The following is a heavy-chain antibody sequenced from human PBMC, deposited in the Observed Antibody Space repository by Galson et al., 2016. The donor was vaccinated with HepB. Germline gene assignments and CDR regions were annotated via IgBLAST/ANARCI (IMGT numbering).Heavy chain of an antibody. Sequence: SVKVSCKASGYTFTGYYMHWVRQAPEQGLEWMGWINPASGGTNYAQKFQGRVTMTRDTSISTAYMALSRLRSDDTAVYYCARDPLSGYFDQWGQGALVTVSS. D-gene: IGHD6-25*01. CDR2: INPASGGT. V-gene: IGHV1-2*02. CDR3: ARDPLSGYFDQ. J-gene: IGHJ4*02. CDR1: GYTFTGYY.